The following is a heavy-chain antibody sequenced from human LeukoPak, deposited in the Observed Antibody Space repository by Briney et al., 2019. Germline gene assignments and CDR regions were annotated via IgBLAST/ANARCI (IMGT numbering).Heavy chain of an antibody. Sequence: PSETLSLTCAVYGGSLSGYYWSWLRQPPGKGLEWLGEINHSGSTKYNPSLKSRVTISVDTSKNHFSLKLLSVTAANTAVYYCARCSYMVRGVKTRLFDPWGQGTLVTVSS. CDR2: INHSGST. CDR3: ARCSYMVRGVKTRLFDP. J-gene: IGHJ5*02. D-gene: IGHD3-10*01. CDR1: GGSLSGYY. V-gene: IGHV4-34*01.